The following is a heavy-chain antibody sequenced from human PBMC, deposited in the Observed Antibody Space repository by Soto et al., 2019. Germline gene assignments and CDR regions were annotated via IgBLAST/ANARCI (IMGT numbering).Heavy chain of an antibody. CDR3: ARQLVQWPLGSGAFDI. D-gene: IGHD6-19*01. CDR2: IYPGDSDT. J-gene: IGHJ3*02. CDR1: GYSFTSYW. Sequence: GESLKISCKGSGYSFTSYWIGWVRQMPGKGLEWMGIIYPGDSDTRYSPSFQGQVTISADKSISTAYLKWSSLKASDTAMYYCARQLVQWPLGSGAFDIWGQGTMVTVSS. V-gene: IGHV5-51*01.